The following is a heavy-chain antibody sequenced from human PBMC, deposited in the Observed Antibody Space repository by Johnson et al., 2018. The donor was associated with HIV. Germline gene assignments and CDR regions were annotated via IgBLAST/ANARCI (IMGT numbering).Heavy chain of an antibody. CDR2: IRYDGSNK. D-gene: IGHD3-22*01. V-gene: IGHV3-30*02. CDR1: GFTFSSYG. CDR3: AKDKMYSDSSGSKEGGVAFDI. J-gene: IGHJ3*02. Sequence: QVQLVESGGGVVQPGGSLRLSCVVSGFTFSSYGMHWVRQAPGKGLEWVAFIRYDGSNKYYADSVKGRLIISRDNSKNTLYLQINSLRAEDTAVYYCAKDKMYSDSSGSKEGGVAFDIWGQGTMVTVSS.